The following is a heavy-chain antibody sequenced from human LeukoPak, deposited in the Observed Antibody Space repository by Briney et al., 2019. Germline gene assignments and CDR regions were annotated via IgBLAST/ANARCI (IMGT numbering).Heavy chain of an antibody. CDR3: ARILSKRWLQSEYYYYYMDV. Sequence: SETLSLTCTVSGGSISSGNYYWSWIRQPAGKGLEWIGRIYSSGSTNYNPSLKSRVTISVDTSKNQFSLKLSSVTAADTAVYYCARILSKRWLQSEYYYYYMDVWGQGTTVTISS. V-gene: IGHV4-61*02. CDR1: GGSISSGNYY. CDR2: IYSSGST. D-gene: IGHD5-24*01. J-gene: IGHJ6*03.